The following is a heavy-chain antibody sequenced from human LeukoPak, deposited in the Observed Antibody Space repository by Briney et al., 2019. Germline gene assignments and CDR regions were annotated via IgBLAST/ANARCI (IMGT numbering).Heavy chain of an antibody. J-gene: IGHJ2*01. Sequence: GGSLRLSCAASGFTFSGYSMNWVRQAPGKGLEWVSYISKSGSTIYYADSVKGRFTISRDNAKNSLYLQMNSLRAEDTAVYYCASSSSSWYWHFDLWGRGTLVTVSS. CDR3: ASSSSSWYWHFDL. D-gene: IGHD6-13*01. V-gene: IGHV3-48*01. CDR1: GFTFSGYS. CDR2: ISKSGSTI.